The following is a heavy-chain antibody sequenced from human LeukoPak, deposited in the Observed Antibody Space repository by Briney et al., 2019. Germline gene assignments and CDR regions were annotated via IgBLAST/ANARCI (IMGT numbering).Heavy chain of an antibody. D-gene: IGHD2-2*02. CDR2: IYDSGST. CDR3: ARYTYEFFDY. J-gene: IGHJ4*02. Sequence: SETLSLTCTVSGGSISSYYWTWIRQPPGKGLEWIGYIYDSGSTKYNPSLRSRLTISVDTSKNQFSLKLSSVTAADTAVYYCARYTYEFFDYWGQGTLVTVSS. CDR1: GGSISSYY. V-gene: IGHV4-59*01.